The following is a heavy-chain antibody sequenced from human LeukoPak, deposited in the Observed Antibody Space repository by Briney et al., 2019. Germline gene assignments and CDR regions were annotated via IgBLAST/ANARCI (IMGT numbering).Heavy chain of an antibody. CDR1: GYTFTSYY. D-gene: IGHD3-22*01. CDR2: INPSSGST. V-gene: IGHV1-46*01. J-gene: IGHJ4*02. CDR3: ARDGEYYDSRGSYFDS. Sequence: ASVKVSCKASGYTFTSYYMHWVRQAPGQGLEWMGIINPSSGSTSNAQKFQGRVTMTRDTSTSTVYMELSSLRSEDTAVYYCARDGEYYDSRGSYFDSWGQGTLSPSPQ.